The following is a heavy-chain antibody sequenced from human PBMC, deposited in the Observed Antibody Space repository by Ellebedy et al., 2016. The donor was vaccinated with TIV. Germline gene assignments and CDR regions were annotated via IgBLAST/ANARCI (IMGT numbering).Heavy chain of an antibody. J-gene: IGHJ4*02. D-gene: IGHD5-18*01. CDR3: AGEGSYGGRYFDY. Sequence: SVKVSXXASGGTFSSYAISWVRQAPGQGLEWMGGIIPIFGTANYAQKFQGRVTITADKSTSTAYMELSSLRSEDTAVYYCAGEGSYGGRYFDYWGQGTLVTVSS. CDR2: IIPIFGTA. CDR1: GGTFSSYA. V-gene: IGHV1-69*06.